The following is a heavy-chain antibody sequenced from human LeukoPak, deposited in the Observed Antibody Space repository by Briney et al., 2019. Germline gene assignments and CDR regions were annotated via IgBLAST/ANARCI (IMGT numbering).Heavy chain of an antibody. CDR1: GFTFSSYE. CDR3: ARGITMVRGVRGYFDY. CDR2: ISSSGSTI. V-gene: IGHV3-48*03. J-gene: IGHJ4*02. Sequence: PGGYLRLSCAASGFTFSSYEMNWVRQAPGKGLEWVSYISSSGSTIYYADSVKGRFTISRDNAKNSLYLQMNSLRAEDTAVYYCARGITMVRGVRGYFDYWGQGTLVTVSS. D-gene: IGHD3-10*01.